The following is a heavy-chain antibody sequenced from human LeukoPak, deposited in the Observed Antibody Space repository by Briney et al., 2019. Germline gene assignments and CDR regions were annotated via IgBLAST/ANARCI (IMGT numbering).Heavy chain of an antibody. CDR2: IYYSGST. CDR3: ASPAPYDSSGYGAFDI. CDR1: GASISSYY. Sequence: PSETLSLTCTVSGASISSYYWSWIRQPPGKGLEWIGYIYYSGSTNYNPSLKSRVTISVDTSKNQFSLKLSSMTAADTAVYYWASPAPYDSSGYGAFDIWGQGTMVTVSS. D-gene: IGHD3-22*01. J-gene: IGHJ3*02. V-gene: IGHV4-59*08.